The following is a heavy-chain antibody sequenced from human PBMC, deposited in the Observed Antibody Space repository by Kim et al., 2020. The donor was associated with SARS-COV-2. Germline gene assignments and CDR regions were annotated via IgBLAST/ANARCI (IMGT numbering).Heavy chain of an antibody. V-gene: IGHV3-30*02. J-gene: IGHJ4*02. CDR3: AKDEWQSGSYYLVDY. Sequence: DSVKGRFTISRDNSKNTLYLQMNSLRAEDTAVYYCAKDEWQSGSYYLVDYWGQGTLVTVSS. D-gene: IGHD1-26*01.